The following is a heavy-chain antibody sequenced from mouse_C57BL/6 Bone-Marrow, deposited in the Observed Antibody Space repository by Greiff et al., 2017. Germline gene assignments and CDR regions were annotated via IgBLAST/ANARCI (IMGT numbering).Heavy chain of an antibody. CDR2: IGPANGNT. Sequence: VQLQQSVAELVRPGASVKLSCTASGFNIKNTYMHWVKQRPEQGLEWIGRIGPANGNTKYAPKFQGKATITADTSSNTAYLQLSSRTSEDTAIYYGVRPIYYYGSSCAMDYWGQGTSVTVSS. CDR1: GFNIKNTY. V-gene: IGHV14-3*01. J-gene: IGHJ4*01. D-gene: IGHD1-1*01. CDR3: VRPIYYYGSSCAMDY.